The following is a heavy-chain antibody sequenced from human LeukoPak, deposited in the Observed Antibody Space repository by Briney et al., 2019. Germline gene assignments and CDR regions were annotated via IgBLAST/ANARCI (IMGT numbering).Heavy chain of an antibody. D-gene: IGHD1-14*01. Sequence: PSETLSLTCTVSGGSISSGGYYWSWHRQHPGKGLEWVGYIYYSGNTYYNPSLKSLVTISVDTSKNQFSLKLSSVTAADTAVYYCASGGLSGEDYWGQGTLVTVSS. CDR2: IYYSGNT. V-gene: IGHV4-31*01. J-gene: IGHJ4*02. CDR1: GGSISSGGYY. CDR3: ASGGLSGEDY.